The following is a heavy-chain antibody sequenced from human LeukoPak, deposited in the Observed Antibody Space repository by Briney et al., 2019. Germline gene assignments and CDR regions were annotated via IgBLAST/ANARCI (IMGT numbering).Heavy chain of an antibody. CDR2: INHSGST. D-gene: IGHD6-13*01. Sequence: SETLSLTCAVYGGSFSGYYWSWIRHPPGKGLEWIGEINHSGSTNYNPSLKSRVTISVDTSKNQFSLKLSSVTAADTAVYYCARVFGVTNSSSWYLPYYYYYGMDVWGQGTTVTVSS. CDR1: GGSFSGYY. J-gene: IGHJ6*02. CDR3: ARVFGVTNSSSWYLPYYYYYGMDV. V-gene: IGHV4-34*01.